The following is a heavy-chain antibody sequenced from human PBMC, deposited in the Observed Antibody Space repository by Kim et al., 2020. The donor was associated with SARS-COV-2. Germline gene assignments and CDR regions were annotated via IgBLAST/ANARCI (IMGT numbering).Heavy chain of an antibody. V-gene: IGHV4-38-2*02. D-gene: IGHD2-2*01. J-gene: IGHJ5*02. Sequence: SETLSLTCTVSGYSISSGYYWGWIRQPPGKGLEWIGSIYHSGSTYYNQSLKSRVTISVDTSKNQFSLKLSSVTAADTAVYYCARDVVPAAISRLNWFDPWGQGTLVTVSS. CDR3: ARDVVPAAISRLNWFDP. CDR1: GYSISSGYY. CDR2: IYHSGST.